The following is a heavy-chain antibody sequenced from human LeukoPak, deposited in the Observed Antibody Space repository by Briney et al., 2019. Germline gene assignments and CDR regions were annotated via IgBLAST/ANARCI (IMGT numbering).Heavy chain of an antibody. D-gene: IGHD3-22*01. J-gene: IGHJ4*02. CDR1: GYTFTNYY. Sequence: ASVKVSCKASGYTFTNYYMHWVRQARGQGLEWMGIINSSGGSTTYAQNFQGRVTMTRDTSTSTVYMELSSLRSEDTAVYYCARGNYYESSGYYSPLDYWGQGTLVTVSS. CDR3: ARGNYYESSGYYSPLDY. V-gene: IGHV1-46*01. CDR2: INSSGGST.